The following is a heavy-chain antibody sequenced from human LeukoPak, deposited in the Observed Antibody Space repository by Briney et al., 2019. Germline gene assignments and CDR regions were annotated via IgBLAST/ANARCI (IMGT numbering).Heavy chain of an antibody. Sequence: SETLSLTCTVSGGSFSSYYWNWIRQSAGKGLEWIGRIYTSGSTNYNPSLKSRVTISVDTSKNHFSLKLRSVTAADTAVYYCARDFEHWGQGTLVTVYS. CDR1: GGSFSSYY. V-gene: IGHV4-4*07. CDR2: IYTSGST. J-gene: IGHJ5*02. CDR3: ARDFEH.